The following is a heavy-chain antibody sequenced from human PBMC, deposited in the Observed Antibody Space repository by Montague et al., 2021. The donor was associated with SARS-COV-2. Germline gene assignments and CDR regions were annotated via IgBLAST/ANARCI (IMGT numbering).Heavy chain of an antibody. Sequence: SETLSLTCTGSGGSINNYYWGWIRQHTGKALEYIAYISEIGSNHRNPALKSRVTISVDPSRNQFYLDVNSVTAADTAVYYCARLQGGRRLMDYWGQGTLVTFPS. D-gene: IGHD5-12*01. CDR1: GGSINNYY. V-gene: IGHV4-59*01. CDR2: ISEIGSN. CDR3: ARLQGGRRLMDY. J-gene: IGHJ4*02.